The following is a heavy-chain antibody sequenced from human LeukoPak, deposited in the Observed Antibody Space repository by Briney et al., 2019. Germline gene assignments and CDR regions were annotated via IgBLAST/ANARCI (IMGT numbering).Heavy chain of an antibody. Sequence: SETLSLTCTVSGGSISNYYWSWIRQPPGKGLEWIGYVFHSGSTNYNPSLRSRVTISVDTSKNQFSLKLSSVTAADTAIYYCARHRFFYGSGRHNYFDPWGQGTLVTVSS. CDR3: ARHRFFYGSGRHNYFDP. CDR1: GGSISNYY. CDR2: VFHSGST. J-gene: IGHJ5*02. D-gene: IGHD3-10*01. V-gene: IGHV4-59*08.